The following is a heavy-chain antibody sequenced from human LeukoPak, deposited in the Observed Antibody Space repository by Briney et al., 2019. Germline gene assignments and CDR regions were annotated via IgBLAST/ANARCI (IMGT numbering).Heavy chain of an antibody. CDR2: IESSSRNI. CDR1: GFTFNYYA. CDR3: AREGVGGYSQAFDY. J-gene: IGHJ4*02. Sequence: PGGSLRLSCAASGFTFNYYAMNWVRQAPGKGLEWVSSIESSSRNIYYADSVKGRFTISRGNAKNSLYLQMNSLRAEDSALYYCAREGVGGYSQAFDYWGQGTLVTVSS. V-gene: IGHV3-21*06. D-gene: IGHD5-18*01.